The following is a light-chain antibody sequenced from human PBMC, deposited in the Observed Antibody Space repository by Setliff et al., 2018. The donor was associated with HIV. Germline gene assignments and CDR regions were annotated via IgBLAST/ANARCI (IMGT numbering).Light chain of an antibody. Sequence: QSVLTQPDSVSGSPGQSITISCTGTSSDVGGYNYVSWYQQHTGKAPKLLIYDVSDRPSGVSHRFSGSKSGNTASLTISGLQSEYEADYYCASYRPNDLGVFGTGTKVTVL. V-gene: IGLV2-14*03. CDR3: ASYRPNDLGV. J-gene: IGLJ1*01. CDR2: DVS. CDR1: SSDVGGYNY.